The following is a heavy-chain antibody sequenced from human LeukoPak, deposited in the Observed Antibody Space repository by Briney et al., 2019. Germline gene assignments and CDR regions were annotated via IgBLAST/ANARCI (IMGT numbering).Heavy chain of an antibody. D-gene: IGHD3-3*02. V-gene: IGHV4-34*01. CDR2: IDHSGNT. J-gene: IGHJ4*02. CDR3: ARQGSISAFDF. CDR1: GGSFSSYY. Sequence: SETLSLTCAVYGGSFSSYYWSWVRQPPGRGLEWIGEIDHSGNTKYNPSLKSRLTISADTSKNQFSLELRSLSAADTAVYFCARQGSISAFDFWGRGTLVTVSS.